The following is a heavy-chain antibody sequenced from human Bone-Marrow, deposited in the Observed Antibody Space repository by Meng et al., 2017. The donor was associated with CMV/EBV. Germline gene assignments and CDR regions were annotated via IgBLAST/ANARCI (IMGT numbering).Heavy chain of an antibody. Sequence: GESLKISCAASGFTFSSYGMHWVRQAPGKGLEWVAVIWYDGSNKYYADSVKGRFTISRDNARNSLYLQMHSLRAEDTAVYHCATRSASDYWGQGALVTVSS. J-gene: IGHJ4*02. V-gene: IGHV3-33*03. CDR3: ATRSASDY. CDR1: GFTFSSYG. D-gene: IGHD2-2*01. CDR2: IWYDGSNK.